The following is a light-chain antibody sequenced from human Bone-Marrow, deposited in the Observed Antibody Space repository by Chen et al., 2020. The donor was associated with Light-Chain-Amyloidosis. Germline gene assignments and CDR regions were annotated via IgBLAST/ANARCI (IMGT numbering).Light chain of an antibody. CDR1: QTISSNY. V-gene: IGKV3-20*01. J-gene: IGKJ4*01. CDR3: QQYGTSPLT. CDR2: GSS. Sequence: EIVLTQSPGTLSLSPGEGANLSCRASQTISSNYLTWYQQKFGQAPRLLIYGSSSRATGIPDRCTGSGSGTDFTITINRLEPEDFAMYYCQQYGTSPLTFGGGTKVEIK.